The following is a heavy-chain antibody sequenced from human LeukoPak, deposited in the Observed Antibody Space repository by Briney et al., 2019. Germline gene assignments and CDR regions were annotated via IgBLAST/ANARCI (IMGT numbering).Heavy chain of an antibody. Sequence: GASVKVSCRASGYTFIAYYMHWVRQAPGQGLEWMGWINPNSGGTNYAQKFQGRVTMTRDTSISTAYMELSRLRSDDTAVYYCARIWFGELSNWFDPWGQGTLVTVSS. CDR1: GYTFIAYY. D-gene: IGHD3-10*01. CDR2: INPNSGGT. V-gene: IGHV1-2*02. CDR3: ARIWFGELSNWFDP. J-gene: IGHJ5*02.